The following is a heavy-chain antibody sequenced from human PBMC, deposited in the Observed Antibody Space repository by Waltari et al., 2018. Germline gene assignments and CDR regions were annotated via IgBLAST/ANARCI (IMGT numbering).Heavy chain of an antibody. CDR1: GGTFSSNA. D-gene: IGHD3-22*01. J-gene: IGHJ4*02. CDR3: ARSAPDSSAVFLLNY. V-gene: IGHV1-69*05. Sequence: QVQLVQSGAEVKKPGSSVKVSGKASGGTFSSNAISWVRQAPGQGLEGRGGIIPIFGTANYAQKFQGRVTITTDESTSTAYMELSSLRSEDTAVYYCARSAPDSSAVFLLNYWGQGTLVTVSS. CDR2: IIPIFGTA.